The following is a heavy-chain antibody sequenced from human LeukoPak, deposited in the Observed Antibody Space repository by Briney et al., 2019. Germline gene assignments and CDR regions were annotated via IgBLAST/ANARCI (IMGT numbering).Heavy chain of an antibody. CDR3: VRVSSSRGKLDAFDI. V-gene: IGHV1-18*01. J-gene: IGHJ3*02. D-gene: IGHD6-6*01. Sequence: ASVKVSCKASGYTLTSYGISWVRQAPGQGLVCMGWTNTYSGNTNYAQDFQDRVTMTIDTSTSTAYMELRSLRSDDTALYYCVRVSSSRGKLDAFDIWGQGTMVIVSS. CDR1: GYTLTSYG. CDR2: TNTYSGNT.